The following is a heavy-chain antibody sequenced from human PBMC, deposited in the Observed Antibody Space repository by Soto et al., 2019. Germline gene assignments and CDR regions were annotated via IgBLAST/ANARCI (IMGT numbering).Heavy chain of an antibody. D-gene: IGHD1-26*01. CDR1: GYTFAVYY. Sequence: ASVKGSCQASGYTFAVYYMHCVRQAPGQGLEWMGWINPKSGGTMYPQKFQGRVTMTWDTSISTAYMALTRLRSDDTAVYYCARDLAKGGGSAGFDYWGQGTLVPVSS. V-gene: IGHV1-2*02. CDR3: ARDLAKGGGSAGFDY. CDR2: INPKSGGT. J-gene: IGHJ4*02.